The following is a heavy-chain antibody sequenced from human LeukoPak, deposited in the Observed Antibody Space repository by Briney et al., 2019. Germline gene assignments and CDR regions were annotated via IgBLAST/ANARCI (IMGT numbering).Heavy chain of an antibody. CDR2: INPNSGGT. Sequence: ASVKVSCKASGYTFTGYYMHWVRQAPGQGLEWMGWINPNSGGTNYAQKFQGRVTMTRDTSISTAYMELSRLRSDDTAVYYCARDPIHYYDSSGYYVGDWGQGTLVTVSS. J-gene: IGHJ4*02. CDR1: GYTFTGYY. V-gene: IGHV1-2*02. CDR3: ARDPIHYYDSSGYYVGD. D-gene: IGHD3-22*01.